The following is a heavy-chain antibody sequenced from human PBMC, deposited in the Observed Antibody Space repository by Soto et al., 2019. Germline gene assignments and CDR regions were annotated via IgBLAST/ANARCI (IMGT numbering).Heavy chain of an antibody. V-gene: IGHV3-74*01. D-gene: IGHD6-6*01. J-gene: IGHJ4*02. Sequence: GRSLKLSCAASGFTFRSYWMQWVRQAPGKGLVWVSWINSDGSSTSYADSVKGRFTISRDNAKNTLYLQMNSLRAEDTAVYYCASGGSSLNFDSWCQGTLVTVSS. CDR2: INSDGSST. CDR1: GFTFRSYW. CDR3: ASGGSSLNFDS.